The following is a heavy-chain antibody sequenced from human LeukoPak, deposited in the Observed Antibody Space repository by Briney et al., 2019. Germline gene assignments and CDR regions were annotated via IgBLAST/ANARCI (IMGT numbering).Heavy chain of an antibody. CDR1: GGSISSSSYY. J-gene: IGHJ4*02. D-gene: IGHD6-6*01. V-gene: IGHV4-39*07. CDR3: ARGEYSSSPDFDY. CDR2: IYYSGST. Sequence: SETLSLTCTVSGGSISSSSYYWGWIRQPPGKGLEWIGSIYYSGSTYYNPSLKSRVTISVDTSKNQFSLKLSSVTAADTAVYYCARGEYSSSPDFDYWGQGTLVTVSS.